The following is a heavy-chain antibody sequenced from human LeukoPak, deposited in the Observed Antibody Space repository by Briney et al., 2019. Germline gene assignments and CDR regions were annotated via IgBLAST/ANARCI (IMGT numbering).Heavy chain of an antibody. CDR3: ARRRYCGGDCLGDVGALDI. Sequence: SETLSLTCTVSGGSITSVAYTWGRIRQPPGKGLEWIGTVNYSGSTNCNPSLQSRVTISLDTSKKQFSLRLNSVTAADTAVYYCARRRYCGGDCLGDVGALDIWGQGTMVTVSS. V-gene: IGHV4-39*01. CDR2: VNYSGST. D-gene: IGHD2-21*02. CDR1: GGSITSVAYT. J-gene: IGHJ3*02.